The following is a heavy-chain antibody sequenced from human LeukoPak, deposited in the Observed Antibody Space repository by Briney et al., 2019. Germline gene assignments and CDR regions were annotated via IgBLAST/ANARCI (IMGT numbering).Heavy chain of an antibody. CDR1: GFTFSDYY. CDR3: AGQMYVFFGDIAAEWDWFDP. D-gene: IGHD6-13*01. V-gene: IGHV3-11*01. Sequence: GGSLRLSCAASGFTFSDYYMSWIRQAPGKGLEWVSYISSSGSTIYYADSVRGRFTISRDNAKNSLYLQMNSLRAEDTAVYYCAGQMYVFFGDIAAEWDWFDPWGQGTLVTVSS. J-gene: IGHJ5*02. CDR2: ISSSGSTI.